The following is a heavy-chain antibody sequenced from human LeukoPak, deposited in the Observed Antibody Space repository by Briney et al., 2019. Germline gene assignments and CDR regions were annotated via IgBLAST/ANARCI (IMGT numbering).Heavy chain of an antibody. J-gene: IGHJ6*03. CDR1: GFTFSNYR. CDR2: ISGSGGST. V-gene: IGHV3-23*01. Sequence: GGSLRLSCAASGFTFSNYRMNWVRQAPGKGLEWVSAISGSGGSTYYADSVKGRFTISRDNSKNTLYLQMNSLRAEDTAVYYCAKSSGWQYYYYYMDVWGKGTTVTVSS. CDR3: AKSSGWQYYYYYMDV. D-gene: IGHD6-19*01.